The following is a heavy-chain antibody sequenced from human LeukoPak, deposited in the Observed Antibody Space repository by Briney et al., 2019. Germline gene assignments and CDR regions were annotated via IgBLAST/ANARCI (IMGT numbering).Heavy chain of an antibody. Sequence: SETLSLTCTVSGGSISSYSWSWIRQPPGKGLEWIGYIYHSGSTYYNPSLKSRVTISVDRSKNQFSLKLSSVTAADTAVYYCARGYQLLSYWFDPWGQGTLVTVSS. CDR3: ARGYQLLSYWFDP. CDR1: GGSISSYS. V-gene: IGHV4-30-2*01. D-gene: IGHD2-2*01. CDR2: IYHSGST. J-gene: IGHJ5*02.